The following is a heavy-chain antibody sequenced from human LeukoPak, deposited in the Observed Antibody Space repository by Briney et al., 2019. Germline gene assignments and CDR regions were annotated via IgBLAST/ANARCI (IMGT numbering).Heavy chain of an antibody. Sequence: ASVNVSCKSSGYTFTGYYMHWVRQAPGRGLEWMGWINPNSGGTNYAQKFQGRVNMTRDTYISTAYMELSRLRSDDTAVYYCASLGNSGSYHNDYWGQGTLVTVSS. CDR1: GYTFTGYY. CDR2: INPNSGGT. V-gene: IGHV1-2*02. CDR3: ASLGNSGSYHNDY. J-gene: IGHJ4*02. D-gene: IGHD1-26*01.